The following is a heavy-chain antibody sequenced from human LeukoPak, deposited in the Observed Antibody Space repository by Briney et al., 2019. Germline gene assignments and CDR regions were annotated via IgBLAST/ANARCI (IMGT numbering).Heavy chain of an antibody. CDR3: ARHERDASLDHALDI. Sequence: PSETLSLTCTVSGGSISSYYWSWIRQPPGKGLEWIGYIYYSGSTSYNPSLKSRVTISVDTSKNQSSLKLSSVTAADTAVYYCARHERDASLDHALDIWGQGTMVTVSS. V-gene: IGHV4-59*08. J-gene: IGHJ3*02. CDR1: GGSISSYY. D-gene: IGHD5-24*01. CDR2: IYYSGST.